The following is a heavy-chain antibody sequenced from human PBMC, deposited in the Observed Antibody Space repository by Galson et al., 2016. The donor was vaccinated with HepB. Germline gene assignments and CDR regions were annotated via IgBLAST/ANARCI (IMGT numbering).Heavy chain of an antibody. V-gene: IGHV3-49*03. Sequence: SLRLSCAASGFTIGDYAMSWFRQAPGKGPEWVGFVRSEAFGGTTEYAASVKGRFTISRDDSRSIAYLQMNSLKTEDTGVYYCSSPLYATSPRTMDVWGQGTTVTVSS. CDR2: VRSEAFGGTT. CDR1: GFTIGDYA. CDR3: SSPLYATSPRTMDV. J-gene: IGHJ6*02. D-gene: IGHD2-2*01.